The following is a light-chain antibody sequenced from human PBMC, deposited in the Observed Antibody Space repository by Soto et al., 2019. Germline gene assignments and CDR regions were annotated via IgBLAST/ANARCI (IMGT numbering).Light chain of an antibody. CDR2: DAS. V-gene: IGKV1-5*01. CDR1: QSISSW. CDR3: QQYSTYPWT. J-gene: IGKJ1*01. Sequence: DIQMTQSPSTLSASVGDRVTITCRASQSISSWLAWYQQKTGKAPKLLIYDASSLDSGVPSRFSGSGSGTEFTLTISSLQPDDFATYYCQQYSTYPWTFGQGTKVEIK.